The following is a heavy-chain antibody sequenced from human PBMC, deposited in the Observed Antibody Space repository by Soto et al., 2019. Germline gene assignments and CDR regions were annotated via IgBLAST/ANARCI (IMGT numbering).Heavy chain of an antibody. CDR2: IYYSGST. CDR1: GGSISSSSYY. D-gene: IGHD3-22*01. V-gene: IGHV4-39*01. Sequence: TSETLSLTCAVSGGSISSSSYYWGWIRQPPGKGLEWIGSIYYSGSTYYNPSLKSRVTISVDTSKNQFSLKLSSVTAADTAVYYCARLXHYYDSSGYYPTSYFDYWGQGTLVTVSS. J-gene: IGHJ4*02. CDR3: ARLXHYYDSSGYYPTSYFDY.